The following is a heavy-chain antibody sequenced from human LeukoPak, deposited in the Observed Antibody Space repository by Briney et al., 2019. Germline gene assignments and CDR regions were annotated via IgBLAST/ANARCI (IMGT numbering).Heavy chain of an antibody. CDR2: IYHSGST. CDR1: GYSISSGYY. J-gene: IGHJ4*02. V-gene: IGHV4-38-2*01. D-gene: IGHD1-26*01. Sequence: SETLSLTCAVSGYSISSGYYWGWIRQPPGKGLEWIGRIYHSGSTYYNPSLKSRVTISVDTSKNQFSLKLSSVTAADTAVYYCARRLGLGATTYFGYWGQGTLVTVSS. CDR3: ARRLGLGATTYFGY.